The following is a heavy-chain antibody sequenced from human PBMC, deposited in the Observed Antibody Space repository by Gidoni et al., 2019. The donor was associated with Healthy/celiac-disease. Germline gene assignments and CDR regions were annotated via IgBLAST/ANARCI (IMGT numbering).Heavy chain of an antibody. CDR3: ARDRDGYSPNFDY. V-gene: IGHV3-21*01. Sequence: EVQLVESGGGLVKPGGSLRLSCAASGFTFSSYSMNWVRQAPGKGLEWVSSISSSSSYIYYADSVKGRFTISRDNAKNSLYLQMNSLRAEDTAVYYCARDRDGYSPNFDYWGQGTLVTVSS. CDR2: ISSSSSYI. CDR1: GFTFSSYS. D-gene: IGHD5-18*01. J-gene: IGHJ4*02.